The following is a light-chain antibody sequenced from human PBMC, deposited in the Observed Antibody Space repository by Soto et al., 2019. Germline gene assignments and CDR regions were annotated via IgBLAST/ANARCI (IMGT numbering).Light chain of an antibody. Sequence: QSALTQPPSVSGSPGQSVTISCTGTSSDVGSYNRVSWYQQPPGTAPKLMIYEVSNRLSGVPDRFSGSKSGNTASLTISGLQAEDEADYYCSSYTSSSSVVFGGGTKLTVL. J-gene: IGLJ2*01. CDR1: SSDVGSYNR. CDR3: SSYTSSSSVV. CDR2: EVS. V-gene: IGLV2-18*02.